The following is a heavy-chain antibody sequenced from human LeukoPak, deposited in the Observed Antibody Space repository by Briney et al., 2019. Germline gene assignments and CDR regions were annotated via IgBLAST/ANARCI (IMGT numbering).Heavy chain of an antibody. CDR2: VNRDGSET. J-gene: IGHJ6*02. CDR3: ARNNGMDV. CDR1: GFTLSNHW. Sequence: GGSLRLSCAASGFTLSNHWMTWVRQVPGRGPEWVANVNRDGSETYYLDSVKGRFTISKDNAKNSLYLQMDSLRAEDTALYHCARNNGMDVWGQGTTVTVSS. V-gene: IGHV3-7*03.